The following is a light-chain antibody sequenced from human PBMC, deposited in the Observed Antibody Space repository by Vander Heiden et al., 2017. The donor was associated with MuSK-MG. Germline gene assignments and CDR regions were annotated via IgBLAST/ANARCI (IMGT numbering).Light chain of an antibody. CDR1: SSDFGRYNF. CDR2: DVN. J-gene: IGLJ1*01. CDR3: SSYTSSTTPYV. Sequence: QSALTQPTSVSGSPGQSITISCTGTSSDFGRYNFVSWYQQLPGKAPKLMIYDVNNRPSGVSNRFSGSKSGNTASLTISGLQAEDEADYYCSSYTSSTTPYVFGTGTKVTVL. V-gene: IGLV2-14*01.